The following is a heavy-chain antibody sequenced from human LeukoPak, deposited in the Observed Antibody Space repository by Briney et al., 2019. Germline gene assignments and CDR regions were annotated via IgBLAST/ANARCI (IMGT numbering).Heavy chain of an antibody. V-gene: IGHV3-23*01. CDR3: AKLAFYETSAPLRDLSF. D-gene: IGHD1-14*01. J-gene: IGHJ4*02. CDR1: GFPVNTYA. CDR2: IRPTGSNT. Sequence: PGGSLRLSCAASGFPVNTYAMSWVRQAPGKGPEWVSIIRPTGSNTYSASSVKGRFTISRDDSKTTLYLQMSSLKAEDTAIYYCAKLAFYETSAPLRDLSFWGQGTLVTVSS.